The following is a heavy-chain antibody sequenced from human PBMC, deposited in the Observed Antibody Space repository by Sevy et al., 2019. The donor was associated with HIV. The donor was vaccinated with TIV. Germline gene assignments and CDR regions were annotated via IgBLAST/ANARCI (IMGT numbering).Heavy chain of an antibody. CDR3: ARAFPNILTGYYDY. CDR2: IIPLFDTT. V-gene: IGHV1-69*13. CDR1: GDTFSIYG. J-gene: IGHJ4*02. Sequence: ASVKVSCKASGDTFSIYGISWVRQAPGQGLEWMGGIIPLFDTTNNAQKFHDRVTFTADESTSTAYMELSSLRSEDTAMYYCARAFPNILTGYYDYWCQGTLVTVSS. D-gene: IGHD3-9*01.